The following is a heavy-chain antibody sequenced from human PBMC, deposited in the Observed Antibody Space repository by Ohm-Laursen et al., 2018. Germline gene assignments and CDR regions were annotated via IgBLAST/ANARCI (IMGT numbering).Heavy chain of an antibody. V-gene: IGHV4-39*01. CDR3: ARLGPFDY. Sequence: TLSLTCTVSGGSISSSSYYWAWIRQPPGKGLEWIGVIYYSGNAYYNPSLESRLTISVYTSKNQFSLKLSSVTAADTAVYYCARLGPFDYWGPGTLVTVSS. J-gene: IGHJ4*02. CDR1: GGSISSSSYY. CDR2: IYYSGNA.